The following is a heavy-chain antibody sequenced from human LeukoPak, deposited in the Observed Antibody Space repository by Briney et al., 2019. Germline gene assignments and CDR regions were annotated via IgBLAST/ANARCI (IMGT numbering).Heavy chain of an antibody. CDR2: MYYSGST. D-gene: IGHD2-15*01. CDR1: GGSISSYY. CDR3: ARDKDLDY. J-gene: IGHJ4*02. Sequence: SETLSLTCTVSGGSISSYYWSWIRKPPGKGLEWIGSMYYSGSTYYNPSLKSRVTISIDTSKNQFSLKLTSVTAADTAMYYCARDKDLDYRGQGTLVTVSS. V-gene: IGHV4-59*12.